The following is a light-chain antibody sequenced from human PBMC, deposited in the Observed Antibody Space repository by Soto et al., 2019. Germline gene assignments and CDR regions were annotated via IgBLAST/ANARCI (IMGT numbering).Light chain of an antibody. CDR3: QQYYSSRT. Sequence: EIVLTQSPGTVSFSPGERATRSCRASQSVGSRWLAWYQQKPGQAPRALIYGGSNRATGIPDRFSGSGSGTDFTLTISRLEPEDFAVYYCQQYYSSRTFGQGTKVEMK. CDR1: QSVGSRW. CDR2: GGS. J-gene: IGKJ1*01. V-gene: IGKV3-20*01.